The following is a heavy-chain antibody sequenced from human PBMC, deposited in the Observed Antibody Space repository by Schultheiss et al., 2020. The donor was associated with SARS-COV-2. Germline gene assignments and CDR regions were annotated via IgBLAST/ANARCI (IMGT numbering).Heavy chain of an antibody. CDR3: AREVEVTGRSLDL. Sequence: SETLSLTCTVSGGSVSSGSYYWSWIRQPPGKGLEWIGYIYYSGSTYYNPSLKSRIIMSVDTSKKHFSLNVTSVTAADTAVYYCAREVEVTGRSLDLWGRGILVTVSS. D-gene: IGHD6-19*01. CDR1: GGSVSSGSYY. V-gene: IGHV4-61*03. CDR2: IYYSGST. J-gene: IGHJ4*02.